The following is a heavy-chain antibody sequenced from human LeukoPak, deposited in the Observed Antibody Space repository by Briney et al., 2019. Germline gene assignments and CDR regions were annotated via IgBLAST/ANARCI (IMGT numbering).Heavy chain of an antibody. D-gene: IGHD3-22*01. CDR1: GITFSSYS. V-gene: IGHV3-21*01. J-gene: IGHJ4*02. CDR2: ISSSSSYI. Sequence: GSLRLSCAASGITFSSYSMNWVRPAPGKGLEWVSSISSSSSYIYYADSVKGRFTISRDNAKNSLYLQMNSLRAEDTAVYYCARTTSGYDSSGYYSGYWGQGTLVTVSS. CDR3: ARTTSGYDSSGYYSGY.